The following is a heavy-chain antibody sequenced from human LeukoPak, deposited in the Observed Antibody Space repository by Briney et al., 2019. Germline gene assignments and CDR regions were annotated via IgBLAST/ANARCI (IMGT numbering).Heavy chain of an antibody. CDR2: IGGSSGKT. Sequence: GGSLRLSCAAPGFIFSNYAMTWVRQAPGKGLEWVSGIGGSSGKTFYADSVKGRFTISRDNSKNTLYLQMNTLRAEDTAVYFCAKQPYQYVSGSPSWFDPWGQGTLVTVSS. J-gene: IGHJ5*02. V-gene: IGHV3-23*01. CDR1: GFIFSNYA. CDR3: AKQPYQYVSGSPSWFDP. D-gene: IGHD3-10*01.